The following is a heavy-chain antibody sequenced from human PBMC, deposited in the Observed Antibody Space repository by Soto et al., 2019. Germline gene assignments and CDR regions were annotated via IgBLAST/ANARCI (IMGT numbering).Heavy chain of an antibody. J-gene: IGHJ4*02. CDR3: SADDSARCFGEIDY. CDR1: GFFFDPAW. CDR2: IKSKTSGETA. D-gene: IGHD3-10*01. Sequence: EVQLVESGGGFVKPGGSLRLSCAASGFFFDPAWMSWGRLDPGKGLEWVARIKSKTSGETAEYGATVKGRVTISRDDSTKTVYLEMNSLTSEDTAAYYCSADDSARCFGEIDYWGRGVLVTVSS. V-gene: IGHV3-15*01.